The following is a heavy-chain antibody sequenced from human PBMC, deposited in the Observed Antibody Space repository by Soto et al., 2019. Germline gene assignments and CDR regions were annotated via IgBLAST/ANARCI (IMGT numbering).Heavy chain of an antibody. V-gene: IGHV1-3*01. D-gene: IGHD2-15*01. J-gene: IGHJ4*02. CDR2: INAGNGNT. CDR1: GGTFSSYT. Sequence: ASVKVSCKASGGTFSSYTISWVRQAPGQGLEWMGRINAGNGNTKYSQKFQGRVTITRDTSASTAYMELSSLRSEDTAVYYCARGGGYCSGGSCYTISTPFDYWGQGTLVTVSS. CDR3: ARGGGYCSGGSCYTISTPFDY.